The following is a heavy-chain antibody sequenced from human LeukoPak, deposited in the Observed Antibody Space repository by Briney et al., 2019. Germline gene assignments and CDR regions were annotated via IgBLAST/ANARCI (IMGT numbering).Heavy chain of an antibody. Sequence: GGSLRLSCAASGFTFSSYGMSWVRQAPGKGLEWVSAISGSGGSTYYADSVKGRFTISRDNSKNTLYPQMNSLRAEDTAVYYCARDEGRAHSSSWTRGWYHYGMDVWGQGTTVTVSS. CDR3: ARDEGRAHSSSWTRGWYHYGMDV. J-gene: IGHJ6*02. D-gene: IGHD6-13*01. V-gene: IGHV3-23*01. CDR2: ISGSGGST. CDR1: GFTFSSYG.